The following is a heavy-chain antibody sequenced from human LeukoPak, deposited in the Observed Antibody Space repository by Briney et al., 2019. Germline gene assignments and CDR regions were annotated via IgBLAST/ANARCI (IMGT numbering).Heavy chain of an antibody. Sequence: PSETLSLTCAVSGGSISSGGYSWSWIRQPPGKGLEWIGYIYYSGSTYYNPSLKSRVTISVDTSKNQFSLKLGSVTAADTAVYYCARVTGYMIEDYFDYWGQGTLVTVSS. CDR3: ARVTGYMIEDYFDY. J-gene: IGHJ4*02. V-gene: IGHV4-30-4*07. CDR2: IYYSGST. D-gene: IGHD3-9*01. CDR1: GGSISSGGYS.